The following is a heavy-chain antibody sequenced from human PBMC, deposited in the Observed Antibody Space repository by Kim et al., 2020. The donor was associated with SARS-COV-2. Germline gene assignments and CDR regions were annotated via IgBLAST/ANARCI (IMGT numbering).Heavy chain of an antibody. CDR3: ARAMIRGVIMDYYGLDV. CDR1: GLTFNDYS. J-gene: IGHJ6*02. V-gene: IGHV3-48*02. D-gene: IGHD3-10*01. Sequence: GGSLRLSCEASGLTFNDYSMDWVRQAPGKGLEWVSYISYTGNTEYYADSVKGRFTISRDDGKNSLYLQMNSLGDEDTAVYYCARAMIRGVIMDYYGLDVWGQGTTVTVSS. CDR2: ISYTGNTE.